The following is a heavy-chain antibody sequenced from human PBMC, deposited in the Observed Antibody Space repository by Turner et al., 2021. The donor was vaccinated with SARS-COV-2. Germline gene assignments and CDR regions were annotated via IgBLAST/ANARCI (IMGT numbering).Heavy chain of an antibody. CDR1: GFTFSSYG. CDR3: AKTIGSYYDSSGYYQYFDY. J-gene: IGHJ4*02. Sequence: QLQLVQSGGGVVQPGGSLRLSCAASGFTFSSYGMHWVRQAPGKGLAWVALISYDGSNKYYADSVKDRFTISRDNSKNTLYLQMNSLRAEDTAVYYCAKTIGSYYDSSGYYQYFDYWGQGTLVTVSS. D-gene: IGHD3-22*01. CDR2: ISYDGSNK. V-gene: IGHV3-30*18.